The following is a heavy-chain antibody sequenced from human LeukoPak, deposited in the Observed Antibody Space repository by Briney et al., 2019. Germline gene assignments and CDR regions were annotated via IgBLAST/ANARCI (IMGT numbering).Heavy chain of an antibody. CDR2: MKRDGSEV. D-gene: IGHD2-2*02. V-gene: IGHV3-7*01. J-gene: IGHJ4*02. CDR3: ARYTEYYFDY. Sequence: GGSLRLSCAASGFTSSTYWMTWVRQAPGKGLEWVANMKRDGSEVYYANSVKGHFTISRDNAKNSLYLQMSSLRAEDTAVYYCARYTEYYFDYWGPGTLVTVSS. CDR1: GFTSSTYW.